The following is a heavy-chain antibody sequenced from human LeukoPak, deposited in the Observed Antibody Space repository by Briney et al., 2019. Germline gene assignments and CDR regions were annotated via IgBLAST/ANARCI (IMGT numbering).Heavy chain of an antibody. D-gene: IGHD3-10*01. CDR2: SDPEDGET. Sequence: ASVKVSCKVSGYTLTELSMHWVRQAPGKGLEWMGGSDPEDGETIYAQKFQGRVTMTEDTSTDTAYMELSSLRSEDTAVYYCATDSITMVRGAILNWGQGTLVTVSS. J-gene: IGHJ4*02. V-gene: IGHV1-24*01. CDR3: ATDSITMVRGAILN. CDR1: GYTLTELS.